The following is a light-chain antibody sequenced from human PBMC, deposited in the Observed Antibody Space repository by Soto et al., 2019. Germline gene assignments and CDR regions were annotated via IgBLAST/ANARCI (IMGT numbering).Light chain of an antibody. CDR2: GAS. CDR3: QQYGSSPRT. J-gene: IGKJ1*01. CDR1: QSVSSSTY. V-gene: IGKV3-20*01. Sequence: VLGGGRGTLSLSAGERATLSCRASQSVSSSTYLAWYQQKPGQAPRLLIYGASSRATGIPDRFSGSGSGTDFTLTISRLEPEDFAMYYCQQYGSSPRTFGQGTKVDI.